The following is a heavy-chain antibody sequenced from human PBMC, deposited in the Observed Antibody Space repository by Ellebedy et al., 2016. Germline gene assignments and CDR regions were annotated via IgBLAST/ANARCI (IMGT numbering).Heavy chain of an antibody. V-gene: IGHV3-23*01. Sequence: GGSLRLXXAASGFTFSTYDMTWVRQAPGMGLEWVSTITGSGGRTFYPDSVKGRFTISRDNSKNTLYLQMSSLRVEDAAVYYCAKYYYDSSGFYSSPFDHWGPGTLVTVSS. CDR3: AKYYYDSSGFYSSPFDH. D-gene: IGHD3-22*01. CDR1: GFTFSTYD. J-gene: IGHJ4*02. CDR2: ITGSGGRT.